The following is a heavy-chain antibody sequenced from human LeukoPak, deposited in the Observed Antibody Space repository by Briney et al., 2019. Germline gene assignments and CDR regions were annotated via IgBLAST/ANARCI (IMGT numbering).Heavy chain of an antibody. J-gene: IGHJ4*02. Sequence: GASVTVSCKASGYTFTDYYIHWVRQAPGQGLEWMGWINPNSGGTNYAQKFQGSVTMTRDTSISTAYMDLSSLRSDHTAVYYCARDDMVRGVMVSDWGQGTLVTVSS. CDR1: GYTFTDYY. D-gene: IGHD3-10*01. V-gene: IGHV1-2*04. CDR2: INPNSGGT. CDR3: ARDDMVRGVMVSD.